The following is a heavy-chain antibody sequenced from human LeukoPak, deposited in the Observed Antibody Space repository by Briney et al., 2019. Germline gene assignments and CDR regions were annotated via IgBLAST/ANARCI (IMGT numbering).Heavy chain of an antibody. Sequence: VASVKVSCKASGYTFTSYYMHWVRQAPGQGLEWMEIINPSGGSTSYAQKFQGRVTMTRDTSTSTVYMELSSLRSEDTAVYYCARVRDSGSYHRVLYYMDVWGKGTTVTVSS. CDR3: ARVRDSGSYHRVLYYMDV. J-gene: IGHJ6*03. V-gene: IGHV1-46*01. CDR2: INPSGGST. D-gene: IGHD1-26*01. CDR1: GYTFTSYY.